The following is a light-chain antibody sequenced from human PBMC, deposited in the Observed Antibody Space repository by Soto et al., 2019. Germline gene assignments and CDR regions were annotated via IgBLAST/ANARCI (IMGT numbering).Light chain of an antibody. Sequence: EIVMTQSPATLSVSPGERATLSCRASQSVSINLAWYQQKPGQAPRLLIYGASTRATGIPARFSGSGSGTEFTLTIHSLQSEDFAVYYCQHYNNWPPWTFGQGTKVEIK. J-gene: IGKJ1*01. CDR1: QSVSIN. CDR3: QHYNNWPPWT. V-gene: IGKV3-15*01. CDR2: GAS.